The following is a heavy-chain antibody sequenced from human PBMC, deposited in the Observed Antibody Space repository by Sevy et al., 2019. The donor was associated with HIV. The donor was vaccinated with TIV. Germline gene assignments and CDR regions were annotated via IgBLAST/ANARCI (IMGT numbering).Heavy chain of an antibody. D-gene: IGHD5-18*01. J-gene: IGHJ3*02. CDR3: ARVFTAMGDYDAFDI. CDR1: GFTFSSYS. Sequence: GGSLRLSCAASGFTFSSYSMNWVRQAPGKGLEWVSSISSSSSYIYYADSVKGRFTISRDNAKNSLYLQMNSLRAEDTAMYYCARVFTAMGDYDAFDIWGQGTMVTVSS. V-gene: IGHV3-21*01. CDR2: ISSSSSYI.